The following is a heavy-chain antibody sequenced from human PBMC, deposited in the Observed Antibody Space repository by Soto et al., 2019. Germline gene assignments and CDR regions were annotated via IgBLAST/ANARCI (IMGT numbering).Heavy chain of an antibody. J-gene: IGHJ4*01. D-gene: IGHD6-19*01. Sequence: QVQLVQSGAEVKKPGSSVKVSCKASGGTFSSYAISWVRQAPGQGLEWIGGIIPIFGTANYAQKFQGRVTITADESTRTAYMELSSLRSEDTAVYYCAKDSDSGWLVDYWGHGNLVTVSS. CDR2: IIPIFGTA. V-gene: IGHV1-69*01. CDR3: AKDSDSGWLVDY. CDR1: GGTFSSYA.